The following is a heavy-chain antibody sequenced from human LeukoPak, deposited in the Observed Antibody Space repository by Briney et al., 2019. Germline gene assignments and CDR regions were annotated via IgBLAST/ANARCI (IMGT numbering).Heavy chain of an antibody. J-gene: IGHJ4*02. V-gene: IGHV5-10-1*01. Sequence: GESLKISCKASGYSFTSYWISWVRQLPGKGREWMGNINPSDSYTNYSPSFQGHVTISTDKSISTAYLQWSSLKASDTAMYYCARRPGRGVFDYWGQGTLVTVSS. D-gene: IGHD2-15*01. CDR2: INPSDSYT. CDR1: GYSFTSYW. CDR3: ARRPGRGVFDY.